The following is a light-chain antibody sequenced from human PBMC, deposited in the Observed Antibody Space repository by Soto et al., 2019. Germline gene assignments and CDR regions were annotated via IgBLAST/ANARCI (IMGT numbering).Light chain of an antibody. CDR2: AAS. V-gene: IGKV1-6*01. CDR3: QQYYSYPRGIT. Sequence: AIQMTQSPSSLSASVGDRVTITCRASQGIRNDLDWFQQKPGKAPKLLIYAASNLQSGVPARFSGSGSGTDFTLTISSLQPEDFATYYCQQYYSYPRGITFGQGTRLEIK. J-gene: IGKJ5*01. CDR1: QGIRND.